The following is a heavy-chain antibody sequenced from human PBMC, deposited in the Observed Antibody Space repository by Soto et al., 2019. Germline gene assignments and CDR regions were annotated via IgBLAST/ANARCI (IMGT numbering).Heavy chain of an antibody. V-gene: IGHV1-18*01. Sequence: ASVKVSCKASGYTFTSYGISWVRQAPGQGLEWMGWISAYNGNTNYAQKLQGRVTMTTDTSTSTAYMELRSLRSDDTAVYYCARENYGDYASNAHDAFDIWGQGTLVTVSS. D-gene: IGHD4-17*01. CDR3: ARENYGDYASNAHDAFDI. CDR2: ISAYNGNT. J-gene: IGHJ3*02. CDR1: GYTFTSYG.